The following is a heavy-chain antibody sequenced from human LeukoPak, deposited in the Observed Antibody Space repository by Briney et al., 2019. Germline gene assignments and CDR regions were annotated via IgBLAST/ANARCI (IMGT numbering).Heavy chain of an antibody. CDR2: AYYSGST. CDR1: GGSISSYY. V-gene: IGHV4-59*12. CDR3: ARGFNLLSAFAY. J-gene: IGHJ4*02. D-gene: IGHD1-14*01. Sequence: SETLSLTCTVSGGSISSYYWSWIRQPPGKGLEWIGYAYYSGSTNYNPSLKSRVTISVDTSKNQFSLKLSSVTAADTAVYYCARGFNLLSAFAYWGQGTLVTVSS.